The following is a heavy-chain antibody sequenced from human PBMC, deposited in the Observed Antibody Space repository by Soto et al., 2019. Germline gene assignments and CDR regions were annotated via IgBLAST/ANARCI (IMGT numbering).Heavy chain of an antibody. V-gene: IGHV3-30*18. J-gene: IGHJ6*02. CDR3: AKDQYYDPFYGMDG. D-gene: IGHD3-3*01. CDR2: ISYDGSNK. Sequence: GGFLSLSCAASGFTFSGYSLNWVRQAPGKGLEWVAVISYDGSNKYYADSVKGRFTISRDNSKNTLYLQMNSLRAEDTAVYYRAKDQYYDPFYGMDGWGQGTTVTVSS. CDR1: GFTFSGYS.